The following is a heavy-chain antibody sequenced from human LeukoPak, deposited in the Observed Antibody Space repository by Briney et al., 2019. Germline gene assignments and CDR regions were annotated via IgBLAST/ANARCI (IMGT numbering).Heavy chain of an antibody. D-gene: IGHD3-22*01. CDR2: ISGSGDNT. V-gene: IGHV3-23*01. Sequence: GGSLRLSCAASGFTFSTYAMSWVRQAPGKGLEWVSAISGSGDNTFYADSVKGRFTISRDNSRNTLYLHMNSLRADDTAIYYCGKDRTTMTNYFDYWGQGTLVTVSS. J-gene: IGHJ4*02. CDR3: GKDRTTMTNYFDY. CDR1: GFTFSTYA.